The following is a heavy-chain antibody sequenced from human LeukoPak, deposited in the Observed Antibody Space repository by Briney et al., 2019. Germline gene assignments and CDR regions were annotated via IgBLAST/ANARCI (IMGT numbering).Heavy chain of an antibody. J-gene: IGHJ4*02. Sequence: GGSLRLSCAASGFILSDYNMNWVRQAPGKGLEWVSFIDISGTYITYADSVKGRFTVSRDNAKNSLYLQMNSLRAEDTAVYYCTRDLSATARAYDYWGQGTLVTVSS. CDR1: GFILSDYN. CDR3: TRDLSATARAYDY. V-gene: IGHV3-21*01. CDR2: IDISGTYI. D-gene: IGHD1-26*01.